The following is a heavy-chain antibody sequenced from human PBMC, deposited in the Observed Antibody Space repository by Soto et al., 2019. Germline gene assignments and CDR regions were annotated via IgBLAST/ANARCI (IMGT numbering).Heavy chain of an antibody. Sequence: SETLSLTCTVSGGSISSGDYYWSWIRQPPGKGLEWIGYIYYSGSTYYNPSLKSRVTISVDTSKNQFSLKLSSVTAADTAVYYCARGSPRNVEMDTTYKWFDPWGQGTLVTVSS. V-gene: IGHV4-30-4*01. CDR3: ARGSPRNVEMDTTYKWFDP. D-gene: IGHD5-18*01. J-gene: IGHJ5*02. CDR1: GGSISSGDYY. CDR2: IYYSGST.